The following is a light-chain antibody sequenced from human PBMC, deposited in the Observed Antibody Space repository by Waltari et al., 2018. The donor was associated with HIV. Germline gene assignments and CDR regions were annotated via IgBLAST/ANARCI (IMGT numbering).Light chain of an antibody. CDR1: QSVYNF. Sequence: AIQLTQSPSSLSASPGDRVVLTSRASQSVYNFLAWYQQKPGAAPRLLIYSVSSLQPGVPSRFSGSGSGTEFALTISSLQSEDFATYYCQHFNSVPYTFGQGTKVELK. CDR2: SVS. CDR3: QHFNSVPYT. V-gene: IGKV1-8*01. J-gene: IGKJ2*01.